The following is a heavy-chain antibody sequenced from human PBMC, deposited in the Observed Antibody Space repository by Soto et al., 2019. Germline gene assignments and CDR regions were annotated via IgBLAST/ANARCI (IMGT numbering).Heavy chain of an antibody. CDR1: GFPFSTYP. CDR3: VKFPVITASYYYYAMDV. Sequence: GGSLRLSCAASGFPFSTYPMNWVRQAPGKGLEWVSGISGTGFSTYYADSVKGRLTISRDNSKNMVFLQMNSLRAEDTAIYYCVKFPVITASYYYYAMDVWGQGTKVTVSS. CDR2: ISGTGFST. V-gene: IGHV3-23*01. J-gene: IGHJ6*02. D-gene: IGHD4-4*01.